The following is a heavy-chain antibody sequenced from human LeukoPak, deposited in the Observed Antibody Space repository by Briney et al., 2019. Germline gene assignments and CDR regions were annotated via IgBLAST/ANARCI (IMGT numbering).Heavy chain of an antibody. V-gene: IGHV4-39*01. J-gene: IGHJ5*02. Sequence: SETLSLTCTVSGGSISSSSYYWGWIRQPRGKGLEWIGSIYYSGSTHYNPSLKSRVTISVDTSKNQISLKLSSVTAADTAVYYCARWILGSVYYIGDSFDPWGQGTLVTVSS. CDR2: IYYSGST. CDR3: ARWILGSVYYIGDSFDP. CDR1: GGSISSSSYY. D-gene: IGHD3-3*01.